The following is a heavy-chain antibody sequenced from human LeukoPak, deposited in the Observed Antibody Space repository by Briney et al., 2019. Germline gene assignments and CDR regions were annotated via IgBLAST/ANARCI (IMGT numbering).Heavy chain of an antibody. V-gene: IGHV4-59*01. J-gene: IGHJ4*02. CDR1: GGSIGTFY. CDR3: ARVLTIFGVVTPYFDY. D-gene: IGHD3-3*01. CDR2: IYYTGST. Sequence: SETLSLTCTVSGGSIGTFYWSWIRRPPGKGLEWIGYIYYTGSTNYNPSLKSRVTISVDTSKNQVSLRLTSVTAADTAVYYCARVLTIFGVVTPYFDYWGQGTLVTVSS.